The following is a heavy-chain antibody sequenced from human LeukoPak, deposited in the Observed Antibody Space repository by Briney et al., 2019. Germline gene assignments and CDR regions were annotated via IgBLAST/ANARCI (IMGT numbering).Heavy chain of an antibody. D-gene: IGHD2-2*01. Sequence: GGSLRLSCAASGFTFSSYWMHWLRQAPGKGLVWVSRSNSDGSSTSYADSVKGRFTISRDNAKNTLYLQMNSLRAEDTAVYYCALSPGYCSSTSCYAFDYWGQGTLVTVSS. CDR3: ALSPGYCSSTSCYAFDY. J-gene: IGHJ4*02. CDR2: SNSDGSST. CDR1: GFTFSSYW. V-gene: IGHV3-74*01.